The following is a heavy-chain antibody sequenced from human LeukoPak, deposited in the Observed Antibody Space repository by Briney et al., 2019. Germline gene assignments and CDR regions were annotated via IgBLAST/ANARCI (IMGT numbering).Heavy chain of an antibody. J-gene: IGHJ4*02. CDR2: IYYSGST. CDR3: ARLSGARIAAAGLFDY. CDR1: GGSISSYY. D-gene: IGHD6-13*01. Sequence: SETLSLTCTVSGGSISSYYWSWIRQPPGKGLEWIGYIYYSGSTNYNPSLKTRVTISVDTSKNQFSLKLSSVTAADTAVYYCARLSGARIAAAGLFDYWGQGTLVTVS. V-gene: IGHV4-59*08.